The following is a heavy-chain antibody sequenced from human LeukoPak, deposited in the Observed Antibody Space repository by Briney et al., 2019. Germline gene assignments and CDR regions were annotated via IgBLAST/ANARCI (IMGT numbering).Heavy chain of an antibody. CDR3: ARWYSSGRGPDY. CDR1: GFTFSSYW. D-gene: IGHD6-19*01. Sequence: GGSLRLSCAASGFTFSSYWMSWVRQAPGKGLEWVSSISSSSSYMYYADSVKGRFTISRDNAKNSLYLQMNSLRAEDTAVYYCARWYSSGRGPDYWGQGTLVTVSS. CDR2: ISSSSSYM. V-gene: IGHV3-21*01. J-gene: IGHJ4*02.